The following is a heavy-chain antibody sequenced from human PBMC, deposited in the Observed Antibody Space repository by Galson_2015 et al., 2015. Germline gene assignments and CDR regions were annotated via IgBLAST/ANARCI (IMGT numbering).Heavy chain of an antibody. V-gene: IGHV3-21*01. J-gene: IGHJ4*02. Sequence: SLRLSCAASGFPFSSYTMNWVRQAPGKGLQWVSSISGRSTFIYYSDSVKGRFTISRDNAKNSLYLQMNSLGGDDTAVYYCTRQLGIESGSPDSWGQGTPVAVSS. D-gene: IGHD1-1*01. CDR1: GFPFSSYT. CDR3: TRQLGIESGSPDS. CDR2: ISGRSTFI.